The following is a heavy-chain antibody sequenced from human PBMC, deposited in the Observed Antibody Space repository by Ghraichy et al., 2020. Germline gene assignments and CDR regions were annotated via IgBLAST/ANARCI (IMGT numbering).Heavy chain of an antibody. D-gene: IGHD1-26*01. CDR3: ATGVLYSGSYYGVRGTDY. CDR2: FDPEDGET. V-gene: IGHV1-24*01. Sequence: ASVKVSCKVSGYTLTELSMHWVRQAPGKGLEWMGGFDPEDGETIYAQKFQGRVTMTEDTSTDTAYMELSSLRSEDTAVYYCATGVLYSGSYYGVRGTDYWGQGTLVTVSS. J-gene: IGHJ4*02. CDR1: GYTLTELS.